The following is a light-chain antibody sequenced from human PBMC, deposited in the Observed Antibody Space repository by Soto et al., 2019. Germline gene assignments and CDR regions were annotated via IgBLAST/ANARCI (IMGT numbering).Light chain of an antibody. V-gene: IGKV3-20*01. CDR2: GAS. Sequence: EIVLTQSPGSLSLSPGERATLSCRTSQGVSSRFIAWYQQQPGQAPRLLIFGASVRATGVPDRFSGSGSGTDFTLTISRLEPEDFAVYYCHQYESSLTFGQGTTVEI. CDR1: QGVSSRF. J-gene: IGKJ1*01. CDR3: HQYESSLT.